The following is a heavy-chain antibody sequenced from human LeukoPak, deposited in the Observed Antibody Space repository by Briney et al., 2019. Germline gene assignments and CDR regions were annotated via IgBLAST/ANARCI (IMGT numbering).Heavy chain of an antibody. J-gene: IGHJ4*02. CDR2: IYHSGST. CDR3: ARLNVDTAMDQTDY. D-gene: IGHD5-18*01. CDR1: GYSISSGYY. V-gene: IGHV4-38-2*02. Sequence: SETLSLTCTVSGYSISSGYYWGWIRQPPGKGLEWIGSIYHSGSTYYNPSLKSRVTISVDTSKNQFSLKLSSVTAADTAVYYCARLNVDTAMDQTDYWGQGTLVTVSS.